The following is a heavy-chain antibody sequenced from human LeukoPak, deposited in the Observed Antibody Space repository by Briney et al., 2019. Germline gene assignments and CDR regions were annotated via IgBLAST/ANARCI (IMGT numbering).Heavy chain of an antibody. D-gene: IGHD3-10*01. Sequence: PGGSLRLSCAASGFTLTSYTMGWVRQAPGKGLEWVSSISASGNFTNYADSVKGRFTTSRDTSKNTLFLQMNSLSAEDTAVYYCARKFYYGSGNYYSLFDKWGQGTLATVSS. V-gene: IGHV3-23*01. J-gene: IGHJ4*02. CDR3: ARKFYYGSGNYYSLFDK. CDR2: ISASGNFT. CDR1: GFTLTSYT.